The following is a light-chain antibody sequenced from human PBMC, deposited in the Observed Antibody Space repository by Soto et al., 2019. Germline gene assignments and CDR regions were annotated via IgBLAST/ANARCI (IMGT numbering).Light chain of an antibody. Sequence: DIQMTQYPSSLSASVGDRVTITCRASQSISRNLNWYQHKPGKAPKLLIYAASNLQNGVPSRFRGGGSWTEFTLIINSLQPEDFVTYCCQQSFTTASITFGQGTRLEIK. CDR1: QSISRN. J-gene: IGKJ5*01. V-gene: IGKV1-39*01. CDR3: QQSFTTASIT. CDR2: AAS.